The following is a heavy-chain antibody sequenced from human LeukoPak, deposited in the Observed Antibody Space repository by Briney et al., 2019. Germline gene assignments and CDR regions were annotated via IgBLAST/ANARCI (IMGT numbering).Heavy chain of an antibody. CDR3: ALYCSSTSCRRGAFDY. CDR1: GGSISSGDYY. Sequence: MTSETLSLTCTVSGGSISSGDYYWSWIRQPPGKGLEWIGYIYYSGSTYYNPSPKSRVTISVDTSKNQFSLKLSSVTAADTAVYYCALYCSSTSCRRGAFDYWGQGTLVTVSS. D-gene: IGHD2-2*01. V-gene: IGHV4-30-4*01. J-gene: IGHJ4*02. CDR2: IYYSGST.